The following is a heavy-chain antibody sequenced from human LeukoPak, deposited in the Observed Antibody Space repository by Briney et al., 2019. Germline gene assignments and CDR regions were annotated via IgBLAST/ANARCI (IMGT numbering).Heavy chain of an antibody. D-gene: IGHD4-11*01. J-gene: IGHJ5*02. CDR1: GFTFSSYE. CDR3: ARNRLTTNWFDP. Sequence: GGSLRLSCAASGFTFSSYEMNWVRQAPGKGLEWVANIKQDGSEKYYVDSVKGRFTISRDNSKNSLYLQMNSLRAEDTAVYYCARNRLTTNWFDPWGQGTLVTVSS. CDR2: IKQDGSEK. V-gene: IGHV3-7*01.